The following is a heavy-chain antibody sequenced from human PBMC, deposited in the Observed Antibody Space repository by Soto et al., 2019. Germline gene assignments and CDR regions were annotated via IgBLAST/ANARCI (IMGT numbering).Heavy chain of an antibody. CDR2: MSYDGNSK. V-gene: IGHV3-30*03. CDR1: GFIFSSYG. CDR3: ARSYCGDDCALDH. D-gene: IGHD2-21*02. J-gene: IGHJ4*02. Sequence: QVQLVESGGGVVQPGRSLRLSCAASGFIFSSYGMHWVRQAPGKGLEWVAVMSYDGNSKHYADSVKGRFTISRDNSKSTLYVQMNSLRAEDTAVYYCARSYCGDDCALDHWGQGTLVTVSS.